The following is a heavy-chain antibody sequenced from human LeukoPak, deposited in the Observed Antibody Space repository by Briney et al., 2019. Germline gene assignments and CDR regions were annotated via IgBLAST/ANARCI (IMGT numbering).Heavy chain of an antibody. J-gene: IGHJ3*02. CDR3: AKGGSDGCNSGTVALDI. CDR2: ISGTGGST. Sequence: GGSLRLSCAASGFTFSNYAMSWVRQAPGKGLQWVSGISGTGGSTYYADSVKGRFTISRDNSKNTLYLQMNSLRAEDTAVYYCAKGGSDGCNSGTVALDIWGQGTMVTVSS. CDR1: GFTFSNYA. D-gene: IGHD5-24*01. V-gene: IGHV3-23*01.